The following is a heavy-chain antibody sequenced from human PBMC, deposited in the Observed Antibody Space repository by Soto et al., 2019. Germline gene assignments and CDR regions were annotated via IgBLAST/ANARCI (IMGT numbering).Heavy chain of an antibody. J-gene: IGHJ1*01. CDR1: GCSVNNNDYY. D-gene: IGHD1-26*01. CDR2: MHYSGST. V-gene: IGHV4-30-4*02. CDR3: ARDSGSGSL. Sequence: SDTLSLTCTVSGCSVNNNDYYWSWIRQPPGKGLEWIGNMHYSGSTGYNPSLRSQVSMSVDTSKNHFSLKMNSVTPADTAVYYCARDSGSGSLWGQGTLVTVS.